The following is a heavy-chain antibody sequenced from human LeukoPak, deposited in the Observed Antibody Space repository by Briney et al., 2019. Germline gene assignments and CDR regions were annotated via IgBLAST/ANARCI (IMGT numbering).Heavy chain of an antibody. Sequence: GGSLRLSCAASGFTFSSYAMSWVRQAPGKGLEWVSAISGSGGSTYYADSVKGRFTISRDNSKNTLYLQMNSLRAEDTAVYYCAKGLSMVRGVIIPFDYRGQGTLVTVSS. V-gene: IGHV3-23*01. CDR1: GFTFSSYA. CDR3: AKGLSMVRGVIIPFDY. D-gene: IGHD3-10*01. CDR2: ISGSGGST. J-gene: IGHJ4*02.